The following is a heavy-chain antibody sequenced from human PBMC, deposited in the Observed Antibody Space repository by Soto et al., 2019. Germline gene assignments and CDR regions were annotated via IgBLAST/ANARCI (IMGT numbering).Heavy chain of an antibody. CDR2: IYYSGST. D-gene: IGHD3-22*01. CDR3: ARQRYYYDSSGYYTPFDY. V-gene: IGHV4-39*01. Sequence: PSETLSLTGTVSGGSISSSSYYWGCIRKPPWKGLEWIGSIYYSGSTYYNPSLKSRFNISVDTSKNQFSLKPSSVTAADTAVYYCARQRYYYDSSGYYTPFDYWGQGTLVTVSS. J-gene: IGHJ4*02. CDR1: GGSISSSSYY.